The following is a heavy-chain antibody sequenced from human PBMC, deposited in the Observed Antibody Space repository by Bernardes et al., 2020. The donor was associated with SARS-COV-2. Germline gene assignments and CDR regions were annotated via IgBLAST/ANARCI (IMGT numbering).Heavy chain of an antibody. D-gene: IGHD5-12*01. J-gene: IGHJ4*02. V-gene: IGHV4-59*01. CDR1: GGSIRSVY. Sequence: SETLSLTCTVPGGSIRSVYWTWIRQPPGPGLAWIGNLYNSGITNYNPSLKGRVTFSVDTSKNQFSLKLSSVTAADTAVYYCARDRARDGYIFDFWGQGTLVTVSS. CDR3: ARDRARDGYIFDF. CDR2: LYNSGIT.